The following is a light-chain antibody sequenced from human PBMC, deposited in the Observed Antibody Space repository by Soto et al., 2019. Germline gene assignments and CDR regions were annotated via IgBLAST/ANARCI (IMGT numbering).Light chain of an antibody. Sequence: SYELTQPLSVSVALGQTARFTCGGHNIGNKNVHWYQQKPGQAPVLVIYRDSNRPTGIAERFSGSNSGNTATLTISRAQAWDEADYYCKVWDSSTVVFGGGTKLTAL. CDR3: KVWDSSTVV. CDR2: RDS. V-gene: IGLV3-9*01. CDR1: NIGNKN. J-gene: IGLJ2*01.